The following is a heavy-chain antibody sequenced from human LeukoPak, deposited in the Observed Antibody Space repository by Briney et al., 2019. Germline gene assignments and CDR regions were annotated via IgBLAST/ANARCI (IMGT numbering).Heavy chain of an antibody. J-gene: IGHJ6*02. V-gene: IGHV4-39*01. Sequence: SETLSLTCTVSGGSISSSSYYWGWLRQPPGKGLEWIGSIYYSGSTYYNPSLKSRVTISVDTSKNQFSLKLSSVTAADTAVYYCARTYSSGWDIYYYYYYGMDVWGQGTTVTVSS. CDR3: ARTYSSGWDIYYYYYYGMDV. D-gene: IGHD6-19*01. CDR2: IYYSGST. CDR1: GGSISSSSYY.